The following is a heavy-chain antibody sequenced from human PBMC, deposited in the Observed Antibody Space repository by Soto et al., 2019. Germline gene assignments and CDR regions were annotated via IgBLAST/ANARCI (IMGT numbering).Heavy chain of an antibody. V-gene: IGHV3-23*01. CDR1: GFTFSSHD. Sequence: EVHLLESGGGLVQPGGSLRLSCSASGFTFSSHDMIWVRQAPGKGLEWVSGVSGGGITSYADSEKGRFTTSRDKSRNTLYLQMNSLRVEDTAVYYCVKGFWGDYWGQGTLVTVSS. CDR2: VSGGGIT. CDR3: VKGFWGDY. D-gene: IGHD3-16*01. J-gene: IGHJ4*02.